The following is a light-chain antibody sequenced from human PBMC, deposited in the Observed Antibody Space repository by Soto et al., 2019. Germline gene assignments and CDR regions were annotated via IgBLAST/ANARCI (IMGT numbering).Light chain of an antibody. CDR2: EVN. V-gene: IGLV2-8*01. CDR1: SSDVGTYNY. J-gene: IGLJ1*01. CDR3: SSYAGNNNLYV. Sequence: QSALAQPPSASGSPGQSVTISCTGTSSDVGTYNYVSWYQQHPGKAPKLMIYEVNKRPAGVPDRFSGSKSGIMASLTVSGLQAEDEADYYCSSYAGNNNLYVFGTGTKSPS.